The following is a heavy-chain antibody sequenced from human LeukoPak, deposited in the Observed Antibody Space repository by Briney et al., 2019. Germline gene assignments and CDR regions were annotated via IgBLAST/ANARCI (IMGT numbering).Heavy chain of an antibody. V-gene: IGHV1-2*02. Sequence: ASVKVSCKASGYTFSDYHIHWLRQAPGQGLEWMGWSNPSSGGTNYAEKFHGRGTMTRDTSNNTAYMELSRLRSDDTAVYFCTRVRALAAAGTGARYFQDWGQGTLVTVSS. CDR2: SNPSSGGT. CDR1: GYTFSDYH. J-gene: IGHJ1*01. D-gene: IGHD6-13*01. CDR3: TRVRALAAAGTGARYFQD.